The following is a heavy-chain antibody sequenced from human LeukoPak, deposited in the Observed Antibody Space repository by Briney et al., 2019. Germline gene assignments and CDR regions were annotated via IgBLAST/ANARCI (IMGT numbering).Heavy chain of an antibody. CDR3: AKDPGRYFDWLFPTDEYFQH. J-gene: IGHJ1*01. CDR1: GFTVSSNY. D-gene: IGHD3-9*01. V-gene: IGHV3-23*01. Sequence: GGSLRLSCAASGFTVSSNYMSWVRQAPGKGLEWVSAVSGSGGSTYYADSVKGRFTISRDNSKNTLYLQMNSLRAQDTAVYYCAKDPGRYFDWLFPTDEYFQHWGQGTLVTVSS. CDR2: VSGSGGST.